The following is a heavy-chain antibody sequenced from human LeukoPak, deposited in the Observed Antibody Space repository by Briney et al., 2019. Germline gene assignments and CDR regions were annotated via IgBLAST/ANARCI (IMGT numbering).Heavy chain of an antibody. Sequence: GGSLRLSCAASGFTFSNYWMTWVRQAPGKGLEWVANIKQDGSERYYVDSVKGRFTISRDNSKNTLYLQMNSLRAEDTAVYYCAFDRFDYWGQGTLVTVSS. CDR2: IKQDGSER. CDR1: GFTFSNYW. CDR3: AFDRFDY. J-gene: IGHJ4*02. V-gene: IGHV3-7*01.